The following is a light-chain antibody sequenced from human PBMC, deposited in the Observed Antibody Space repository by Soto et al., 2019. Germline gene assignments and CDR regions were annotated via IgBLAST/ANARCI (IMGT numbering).Light chain of an antibody. Sequence: DIQMTQSPSTLSASVGDRVTITCRASQFISSWLAWYQQKPGKVPKLLIFHASNLESGVPSRFSGSGSGTEFTLTISSLQPDYFATYYCQQYTSYPWTFGQGTKVEI. CDR3: QQYTSYPWT. J-gene: IGKJ1*01. V-gene: IGKV1-5*01. CDR2: HAS. CDR1: QFISSW.